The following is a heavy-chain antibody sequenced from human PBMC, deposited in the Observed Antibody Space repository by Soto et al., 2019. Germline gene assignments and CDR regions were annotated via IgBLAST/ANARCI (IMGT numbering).Heavy chain of an antibody. CDR1: GFTFSSYS. J-gene: IGHJ4*02. D-gene: IGHD2-21*02. V-gene: IGHV3-21*01. Sequence: EVQLVESGGGLVKPGGSLRLSCAASGFTFSSYSMNWVRQAPGKGLEWVASISSSSSYIYYADSVKGRFTISRDNAKNSLYLQMNSLRAEDTAVYYCARDNDVEVVVGTGDYWGQVTLVTVSS. CDR3: ARDNDVEVVVGTGDY. CDR2: ISSSSSYI.